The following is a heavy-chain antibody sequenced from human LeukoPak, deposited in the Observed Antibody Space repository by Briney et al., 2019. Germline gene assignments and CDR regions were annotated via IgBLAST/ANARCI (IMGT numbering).Heavy chain of an antibody. CDR2: IYYSGST. J-gene: IGHJ6*02. D-gene: IGHD2-2*01. CDR3: ARLGVVPAAMLYYYGMDV. Sequence: SETLSLTCTASGGSISSYYWSWIRQPPGKGLEWIGYIYYSGSTNYDASLKSRVTISVDTSKNQFSLKLSSVTAEDTAVYYCARLGVVPAAMLYYYGMDVWGQGTTVTVSS. V-gene: IGHV4-59*01. CDR1: GGSISSYY.